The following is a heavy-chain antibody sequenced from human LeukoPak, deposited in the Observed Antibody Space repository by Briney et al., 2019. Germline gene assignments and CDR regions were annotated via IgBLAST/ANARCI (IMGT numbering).Heavy chain of an antibody. J-gene: IGHJ4*02. CDR2: ISGSGGST. D-gene: IGHD3-22*01. CDR1: GFTFSSYA. V-gene: IGHV3-23*01. Sequence: GGSLRLSCAASGFTFSSYAMSWVRQAPGKGLEWVSAISGSGGSTYYADSVKGRFTISRDNSKNTLYLQMNSLRAEDTAVYYCAKENYDSSGYYYERRSPFDYWGQGPLVTVSS. CDR3: AKENYDSSGYYYERRSPFDY.